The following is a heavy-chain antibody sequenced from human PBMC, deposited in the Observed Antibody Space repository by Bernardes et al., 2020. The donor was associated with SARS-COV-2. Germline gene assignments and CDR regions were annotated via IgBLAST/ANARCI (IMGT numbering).Heavy chain of an antibody. V-gene: IGHV3-33*01. CDR2: MWINGINK. CDR3: ARGGVAAGIRGVDV. CDR1: GFTLSNYG. D-gene: IGHD2-15*01. Sequence: GGPLRLSCAACGFTLSNYGMHWVHRAPGTGLEWLEAMWINGINKFYADSVKGRFTISRDDSKNTAYLEMNSLRGEDTAVYFCARGGVAAGIRGVDVWGQGTTVTVSS. J-gene: IGHJ6*02.